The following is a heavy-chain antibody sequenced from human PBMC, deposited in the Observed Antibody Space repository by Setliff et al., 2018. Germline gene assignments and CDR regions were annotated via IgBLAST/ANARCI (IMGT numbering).Heavy chain of an antibody. Sequence: PSETLSLTCAVYGGSISRDYWMWIRQPPGKGLEWIGYIYNNGRTNYHPALKRRVTMSVDTSKNQLSLTLRSVTAADTAVYYCARDWRGETVNLGYMDVWGKGTTVTVSS. J-gene: IGHJ6*03. D-gene: IGHD3-16*01. CDR1: GGSISRDY. CDR3: ARDWRGETVNLGYMDV. V-gene: IGHV4-4*08. CDR2: IYNNGRT.